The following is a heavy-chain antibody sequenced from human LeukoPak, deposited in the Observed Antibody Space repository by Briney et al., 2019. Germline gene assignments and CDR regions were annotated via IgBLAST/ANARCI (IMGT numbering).Heavy chain of an antibody. CDR3: ARWLSGAVNFDV. V-gene: IGHV4-59*01. Sequence: PSETLSLTCTVSGGSISSYYWSWIRQSPGKGLEWIGYIYYSGSTYYNPSLKSRVTISIDTSKKQFSLRLNSMTAADTAVYYCARWLSGAVNFDVWGPGTLVTVSS. CDR2: IYYSGST. D-gene: IGHD3-22*01. J-gene: IGHJ4*02. CDR1: GGSISSYY.